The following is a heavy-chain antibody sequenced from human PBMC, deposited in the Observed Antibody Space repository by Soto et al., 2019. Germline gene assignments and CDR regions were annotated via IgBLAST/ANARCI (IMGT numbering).Heavy chain of an antibody. V-gene: IGHV1-69*12. Sequence: QVQLVQSGAEVKKPGSSVKVSCKASGGTFSSYAISWVRQAPGQGLEWMGGIIPIFGTANYAQKFQGRVTITADESTITAYMELSSLRSEDTAVYYCAGPYNWNDGAAFDIWGQGTMVTVSS. CDR2: IIPIFGTA. CDR1: GGTFSSYA. J-gene: IGHJ3*02. CDR3: AGPYNWNDGAAFDI. D-gene: IGHD1-20*01.